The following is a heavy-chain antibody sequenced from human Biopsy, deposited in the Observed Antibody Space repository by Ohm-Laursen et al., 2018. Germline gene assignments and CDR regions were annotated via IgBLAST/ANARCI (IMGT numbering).Heavy chain of an antibody. CDR1: GGSISSDY. CDR3: ARATNSTGWPYYYFYGMDV. Sequence: SETLSTCTVSGGSISSDYWSWIRQTPGKGLEWIGYIYYSGSTNYNPSLKSRVTISVDASKNQFSLRLNSVTAADTAVYYCARATNSTGWPYYYFYGMDVWGQGTTVTVSS. V-gene: IGHV4-59*01. J-gene: IGHJ6*02. CDR2: IYYSGST. D-gene: IGHD2/OR15-2a*01.